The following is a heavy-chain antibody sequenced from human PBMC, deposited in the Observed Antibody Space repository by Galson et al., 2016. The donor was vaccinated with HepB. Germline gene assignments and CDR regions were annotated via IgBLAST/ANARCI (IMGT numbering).Heavy chain of an antibody. CDR3: ARDRHCSVGSCWDAHVI. D-gene: IGHD2-15*01. V-gene: IGHV1-18*01. CDR1: GGTFSSYG. Sequence: SVKVSCKASGGTFSSYGISWVRQAPGQGLEWMGWISANNGNTRYAQKFQGRLIMTTDTSTSMAYMDLRSLRSDDTAVYYCARDRHCSVGSCWDAHVIWGQGTSVTVSS. CDR2: ISANNGNT. J-gene: IGHJ3*02.